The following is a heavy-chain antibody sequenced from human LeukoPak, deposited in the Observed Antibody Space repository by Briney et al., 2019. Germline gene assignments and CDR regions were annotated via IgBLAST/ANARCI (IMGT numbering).Heavy chain of an antibody. CDR1: GESFSGDF. D-gene: IGHD3-22*01. CDR3: AKGQYDSGGYHYGIRAFYFDY. V-gene: IGHV4-34*01. J-gene: IGHJ4*02. CDR2: INHSGRT. Sequence: SETLSLTCGVSGESFSGDFWTWLRQAPGKGLEWIGEINHSGRTNYSPYLTSRVTISVDTSMNQFSLQLRSVTAADTAVYYCAKGQYDSGGYHYGIRAFYFDYWGQGTLVTVSS.